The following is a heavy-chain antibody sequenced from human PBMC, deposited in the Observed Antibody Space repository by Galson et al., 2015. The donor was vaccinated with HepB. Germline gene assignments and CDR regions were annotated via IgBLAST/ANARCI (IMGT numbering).Heavy chain of an antibody. CDR2: ISYDGSNK. D-gene: IGHD3-10*01. V-gene: IGHV3-30-3*01. Sequence: SLRLSCAASGFTFSSYAMHWVRQAPGKGLEWVAVISYDGSNKYYADSVKGRFTISRDNSKNTLYLQMNSLRAEDTAVYYCARDFMVRGVIMYYYYYGMDVWGQGTTVTFSS. J-gene: IGHJ6*02. CDR3: ARDFMVRGVIMYYYYYGMDV. CDR1: GFTFSSYA.